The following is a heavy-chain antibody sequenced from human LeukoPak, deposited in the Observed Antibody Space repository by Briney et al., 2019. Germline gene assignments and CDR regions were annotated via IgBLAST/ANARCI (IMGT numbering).Heavy chain of an antibody. CDR2: IYSTGLT. D-gene: IGHD2-21*01. Sequence: SETLSLTCFVSGGSIYITTYYWGWIRQTPGKGLEWIVNIYSTGLTYYNPSLKSRVTISVDRSKNQFSLKLTSVTAADTAIYYCVRGDAGLVNWGQGTLVTVSS. CDR1: GGSIYITTYY. V-gene: IGHV4-39*07. J-gene: IGHJ4*02. CDR3: VRGDAGLVN.